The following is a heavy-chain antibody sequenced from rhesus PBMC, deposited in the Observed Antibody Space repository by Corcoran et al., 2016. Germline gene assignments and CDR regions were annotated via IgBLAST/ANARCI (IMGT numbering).Heavy chain of an antibody. V-gene: IGHV3S5*01. D-gene: IGHD1-14*01. CDR1: GFTFSDYY. CDR2: SKSGGGST. Sequence: EVRLVESGGGLVQPGGSLRLSCAASGFTFSDYYLSWVRQATGKGLEWVAASKSGGGSTYDADSVKGRFTISRDNSKNTLSLQMNSLTAEDTAVYYCATQTTSTTRFEAYPDYWGQGVLVTVSS. J-gene: IGHJ4*01. CDR3: ATQTTSTTRFEAYPDY.